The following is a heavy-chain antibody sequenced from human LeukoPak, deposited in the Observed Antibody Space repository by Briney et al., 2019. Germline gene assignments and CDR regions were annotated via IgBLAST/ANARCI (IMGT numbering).Heavy chain of an antibody. J-gene: IGHJ4*02. Sequence: AETLSLTCTVSGGSISSSSYYWGWIRQPPGKGLEWIGSIYYSGSTYYNPSLKSRVTISVDTSKNQFSLKLSSVTAADTAVYYCARHYGDTYPSLVYYFDYWGQGTLVTVSS. D-gene: IGHD4-17*01. CDR3: ARHYGDTYPSLVYYFDY. V-gene: IGHV4-39*01. CDR1: GGSISSSSYY. CDR2: IYYSGST.